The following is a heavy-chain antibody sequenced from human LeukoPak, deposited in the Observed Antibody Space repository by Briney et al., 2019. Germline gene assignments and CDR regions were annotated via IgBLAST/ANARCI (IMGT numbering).Heavy chain of an antibody. CDR2: ISGSGGST. CDR1: GLTFSSYA. CDR3: ANAIDWNYPLSDY. Sequence: GRSLTLSWATSGLTFSSYAMSWVRQAPGKGLEWVSAISGSGGSTYYADSGKGRFTISRDNSKNTLYLQMNSLRAEDTAVYYCANAIDWNYPLSDYWGQGTLVTVSS. V-gene: IGHV3-23*01. J-gene: IGHJ4*02. D-gene: IGHD1-7*01.